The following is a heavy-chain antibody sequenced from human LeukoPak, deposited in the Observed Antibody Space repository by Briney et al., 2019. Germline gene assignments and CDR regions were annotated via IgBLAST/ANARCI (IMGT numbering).Heavy chain of an antibody. CDR3: RRGIDKPMVHWRKDSNISVGNNYFTN. CDR1: GGSVSSGSYY. D-gene: IGHD2-15*01. J-gene: IGHJ4*01. V-gene: IGHV4-61*01. Sequence: SETLSLTCTVSGGSVSSGSYYWSWIRQPPGKGLEWIGYIYYSGSTNYNPSLKSRVTISVDTSKNQFSLKLSSVTAADPAVYSCRRGIDKPMVHWRKDSNISVGNNYFTNWGQEPWSPSPQ. CDR2: IYYSGST.